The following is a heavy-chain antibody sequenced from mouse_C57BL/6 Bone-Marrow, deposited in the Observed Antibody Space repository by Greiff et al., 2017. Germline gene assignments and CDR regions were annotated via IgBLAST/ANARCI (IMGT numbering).Heavy chain of an antibody. CDR1: GYTFTDYE. Sequence: QVQLKQSGAELVRPGASVTLSCKASGYTFTDYEMHWVKQTPVHGLEWIGAIDPETGGTAYNQKFKGKAILTADKSSSTAYMELRSLTSEDSAVYYCHRYYYGSSLWYFDVWGTGTTVTVSS. V-gene: IGHV1-15*01. D-gene: IGHD1-1*01. J-gene: IGHJ1*03. CDR3: HRYYYGSSLWYFDV. CDR2: IDPETGGT.